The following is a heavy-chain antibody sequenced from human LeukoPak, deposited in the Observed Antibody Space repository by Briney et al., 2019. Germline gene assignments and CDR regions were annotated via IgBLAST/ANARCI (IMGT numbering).Heavy chain of an antibody. CDR3: AKDSTVTSYYFDY. CDR2: ISYDGSNK. Sequence: PGGSLRLSCAASGFTLSSYAMHWVRQAPGKGLEWVAVISYDGSNKYYADSVKGRFTISRDNSKNTLYLQMNSLRAEDTAVYYCAKDSTVTSYYFDYWGQGTLVTVSS. D-gene: IGHD4-17*01. V-gene: IGHV3-30*04. CDR1: GFTLSSYA. J-gene: IGHJ4*02.